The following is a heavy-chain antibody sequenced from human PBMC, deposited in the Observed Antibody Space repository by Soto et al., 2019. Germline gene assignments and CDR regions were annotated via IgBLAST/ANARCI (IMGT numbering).Heavy chain of an antibody. J-gene: IGHJ5*02. Sequence: GGSLRLSCAASGFTFSSYDMNWVRQAPGKGLDWISYISSSSDTIYYADSVKGRFTISRDNGKNSLYLQMNSLRDEDTAVYYCARAGGTRYWYNPFDPWGQGTLVTVSS. V-gene: IGHV3-48*02. CDR2: ISSSSDTI. D-gene: IGHD2-8*02. CDR1: GFTFSSYD. CDR3: ARAGGTRYWYNPFDP.